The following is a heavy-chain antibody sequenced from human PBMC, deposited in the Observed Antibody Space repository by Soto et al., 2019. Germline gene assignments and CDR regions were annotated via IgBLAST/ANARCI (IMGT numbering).Heavy chain of an antibody. D-gene: IGHD2-2*01. CDR2: ISYDGSNK. J-gene: IGHJ6*02. CDR1: GFTFSSYG. CDR3: AKEGVVPADYYYDYYGMDV. V-gene: IGHV3-30*18. Sequence: GGSLRLSCAASGFTFSSYGMHWVRQAPGKGLEWVAVISYDGSNKYYADSVKGRFTISRDNSKNTLYLQMNSLRAEDTAVYYCAKEGVVPADYYYDYYGMDVWGQGTTVTVSS.